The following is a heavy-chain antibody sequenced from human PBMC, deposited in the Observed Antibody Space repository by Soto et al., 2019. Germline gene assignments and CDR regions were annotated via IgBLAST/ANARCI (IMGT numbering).Heavy chain of an antibody. J-gene: IGHJ4*02. CDR1: GGTFSSYA. Sequence: SVKVSCKASGGTFSSYAISWVRQAPGQGLEWMGGIIPIFGTANYAQKFQGRVTITADESTSTAYMELSSLRSEDTAVYYCAREGIAAAGTYDYRGQGTLVTVSS. CDR2: IIPIFGTA. V-gene: IGHV1-69*13. CDR3: AREGIAAAGTYDY. D-gene: IGHD6-13*01.